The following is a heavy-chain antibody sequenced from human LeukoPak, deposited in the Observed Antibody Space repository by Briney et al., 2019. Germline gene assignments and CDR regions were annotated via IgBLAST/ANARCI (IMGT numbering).Heavy chain of an antibody. Sequence: ASVKVSCKASGYTFTSYGISWLRQAPGQGLEWMGWISAYNGNTNYAQKLQGRVTMTTDTSTSTAYMELRSLRSDDTAVYYCASLYGSGSYLNYWGQGTLVTVSS. CDR3: ASLYGSGSYLNY. J-gene: IGHJ4*02. CDR2: ISAYNGNT. CDR1: GYTFTSYG. D-gene: IGHD3-10*01. V-gene: IGHV1-18*01.